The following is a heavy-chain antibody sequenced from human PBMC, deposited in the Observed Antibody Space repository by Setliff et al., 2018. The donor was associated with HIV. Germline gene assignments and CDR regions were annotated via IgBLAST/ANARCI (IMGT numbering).Heavy chain of an antibody. CDR2: VYTSGST. Sequence: PSETLSLTCTVSGDSISSGGYYWSWIRQPAGKGLEWIGHVYTSGSTNYNPSLKSRVTISLDTSKNQFSLKLSSVTAADTAVYFCARDRGEVLPSAITSYSYYYMDVWGKGTSVTVSS. J-gene: IGHJ6*03. V-gene: IGHV4-61*09. D-gene: IGHD2-2*01. CDR1: GDSISSGGYY. CDR3: ARDRGEVLPSAITSYSYYYMDV.